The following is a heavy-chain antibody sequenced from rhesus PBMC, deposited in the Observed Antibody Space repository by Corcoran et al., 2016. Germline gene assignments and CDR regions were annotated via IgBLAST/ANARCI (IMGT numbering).Heavy chain of an antibody. CDR1: GGSISSNY. D-gene: IGHD6-13*01. J-gene: IGHJ1*01. Sequence: QVQLQESGPGLVKHSETLSLTCAVSGGSISSNYWSWIRQPPGTGLEWIGYIYGSSGSTYYNPSLNIRVTIATDTSKNQLSLKLSSVTAADTAVDYCARSYSSWSGLYFEFWGQGALVTVSS. CDR3: ARSYSSWSGLYFEF. CDR2: IYGSSGST. V-gene: IGHV4-160*01.